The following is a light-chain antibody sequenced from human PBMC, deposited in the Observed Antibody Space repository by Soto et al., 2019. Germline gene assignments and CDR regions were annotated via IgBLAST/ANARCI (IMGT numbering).Light chain of an antibody. Sequence: DIQMTQSPSTLSGSVGDRVTITCRASQSISSWLAWYQQKPGKAPKLLIYDASSLESGVPSRFSGSGSGTEFTLTISSLQPDDFATYYCQQYNSYPAYTFGQGTKLEIK. V-gene: IGKV1-5*01. CDR2: DAS. CDR3: QQYNSYPAYT. J-gene: IGKJ2*01. CDR1: QSISSW.